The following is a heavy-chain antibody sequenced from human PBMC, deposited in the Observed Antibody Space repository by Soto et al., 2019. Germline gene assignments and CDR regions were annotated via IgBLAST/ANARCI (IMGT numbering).Heavy chain of an antibody. Sequence: PGGSLRLSCAASGFTFSSSAMHWVRQAPGKGLEWAAVISYDGSNEYYADSVKGRFTISRDNPKNTLYLQMNSLRAEDTAVYYCASLDTAMIKTAGYWGQGTQVTVSS. J-gene: IGHJ4*02. V-gene: IGHV3-30-3*01. CDR3: ASLDTAMIKTAGY. D-gene: IGHD5-18*01. CDR2: ISYDGSNE. CDR1: GFTFSSSA.